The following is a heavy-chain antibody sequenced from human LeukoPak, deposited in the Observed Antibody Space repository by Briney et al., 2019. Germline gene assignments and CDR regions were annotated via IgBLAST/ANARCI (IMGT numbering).Heavy chain of an antibody. Sequence: SVKVSCKASGGTFSSDGVNWVRQAPGQGLEWMGRIIPIFGTTNYAQKFQGRVTVSADKSTSSVYLELSSLRSEDSAFYYCARRDLYGDYVHWGQGTLVTVSS. CDR3: ARRDLYGDYVH. D-gene: IGHD4-17*01. CDR1: GGTFSSDG. V-gene: IGHV1-69*06. J-gene: IGHJ4*02. CDR2: IIPIFGTT.